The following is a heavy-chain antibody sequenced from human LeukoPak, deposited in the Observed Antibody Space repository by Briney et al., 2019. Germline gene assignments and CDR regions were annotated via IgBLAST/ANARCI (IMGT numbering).Heavy chain of an antibody. V-gene: IGHV3-53*01. CDR1: GFTVSSNY. CDR2: IYSGGST. J-gene: IGHJ6*04. CDR3: ARTAAAAGYYYYGMDV. D-gene: IGHD6-13*01. Sequence: PGGSLRLSCAASGFTVSSNYMSWVRQAPGKGLEWVSVIYSGGSTYYADPVKGRFTISRDNSKNTLYLQMNSLRAEDTAVYYCARTAAAAGYYYYGMDVWGKGTTVTVSS.